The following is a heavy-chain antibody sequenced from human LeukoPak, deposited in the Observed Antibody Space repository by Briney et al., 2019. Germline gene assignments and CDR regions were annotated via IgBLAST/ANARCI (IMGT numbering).Heavy chain of an antibody. CDR2: ISYDGSNK. J-gene: IGHJ4*02. Sequence: GGSLRLSCAASGFTFSSYAMHWVRQAPGKGLEWVAVISYDGSNKYYADSVKGRFTISRDNSKNTLYLQMNSLGAEDTAVYYCARDSRDYWGQGTLVTVSS. V-gene: IGHV3-30-3*01. CDR1: GFTFSSYA. CDR3: ARDSRDY.